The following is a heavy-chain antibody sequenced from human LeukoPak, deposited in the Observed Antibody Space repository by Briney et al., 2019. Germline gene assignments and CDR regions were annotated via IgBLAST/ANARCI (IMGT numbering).Heavy chain of an antibody. D-gene: IGHD6-19*01. CDR1: GGSISSYY. J-gene: IGHJ4*02. CDR3: ARHREWLVHPFDY. Sequence: PSETLSLTCTVSGGSISSYYWSWIRQLPGKGLEWIGYIYYSGSTNYNPSLKSRVTISVDTSKNQFSLKLSSVTAADTAVYYCARHREWLVHPFDYWGQGTLVTVSS. CDR2: IYYSGST. V-gene: IGHV4-59*08.